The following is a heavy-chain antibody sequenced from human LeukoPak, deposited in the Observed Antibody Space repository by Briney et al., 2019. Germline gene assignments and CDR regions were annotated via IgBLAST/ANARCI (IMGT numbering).Heavy chain of an antibody. Sequence: GGTLRLSCAASGFTFSIYGMHWVRQAPGKGLEWVAVIWNDGSNKYYADSVKGRFTISRDNSKNTLYLQMNSLRAEDTAVYSCARASGPFDYWGQGTLVTVSS. CDR1: GFTFSIYG. J-gene: IGHJ4*02. D-gene: IGHD3-10*01. V-gene: IGHV3-33*01. CDR2: IWNDGSNK. CDR3: ARASGPFDY.